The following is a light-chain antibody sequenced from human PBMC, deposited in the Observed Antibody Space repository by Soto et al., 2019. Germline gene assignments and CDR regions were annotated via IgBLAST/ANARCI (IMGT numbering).Light chain of an antibody. CDR2: EVS. Sequence: IQLTQLPSSLSASVGDRVTITCRASQGVSSHLALHQQKPGKAPKLLIYEVSTSQSAATSRLSGSGSGTDFTLTISSLQPEDFATYYCQQLTSYPITFGQGTRLEI. CDR3: QQLTSYPIT. CDR1: QGVSSH. J-gene: IGKJ5*01. V-gene: IGKV1-9*01.